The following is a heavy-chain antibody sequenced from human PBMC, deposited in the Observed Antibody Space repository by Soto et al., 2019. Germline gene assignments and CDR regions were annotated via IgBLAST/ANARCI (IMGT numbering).Heavy chain of an antibody. J-gene: IGHJ4*02. V-gene: IGHV3-30*18. Sequence: GGSLRLSCAASGFTFSSYGMHWVRQAPGKGLEWVAVISYDGSNKYYADSVKGRFTISRDNSKNTLYLQMNSLRAEDTAVYYCAKDHGKAYSGYDDRPGLLDYWGQGTLVTVSS. CDR1: GFTFSSYG. CDR3: AKDHGKAYSGYDDRPGLLDY. D-gene: IGHD5-12*01. CDR2: ISYDGSNK.